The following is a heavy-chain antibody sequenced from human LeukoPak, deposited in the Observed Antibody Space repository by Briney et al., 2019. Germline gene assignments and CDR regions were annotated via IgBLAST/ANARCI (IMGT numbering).Heavy chain of an antibody. CDR1: GDTFSSYA. Sequence: PGGSLRLSCAASGDTFSSYAMSCVRQAPGKGREWGSTIGGTGGTTYYADSVRGRFTISRDNSKNTLYLQMNSLRAEDTAVYYCAKAQPLHRSGPFDYWGQGTLVTVSS. CDR3: AKAQPLHRSGPFDY. CDR2: IGGTGGTT. D-gene: IGHD3-10*01. J-gene: IGHJ4*02. V-gene: IGHV3-23*01.